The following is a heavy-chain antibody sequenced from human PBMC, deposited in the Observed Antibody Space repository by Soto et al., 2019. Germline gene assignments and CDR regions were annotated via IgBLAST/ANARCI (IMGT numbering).Heavy chain of an antibody. CDR1: GFTFSYYW. CDR3: ARGDRGALDL. J-gene: IGHJ3*01. CDR2: IHSDGSST. D-gene: IGHD1-26*01. V-gene: IGHV3-74*01. Sequence: EVPLVESGGGLVRPGGSLRLSCAASGFTFSYYWMHWVRQAPGKGLVWVSRIHSDGSSTTYADFVKGRFIISRDNARNTVDLQMNSVRVEDTAVYYCARGDRGALDLWGQGTVVTVSS.